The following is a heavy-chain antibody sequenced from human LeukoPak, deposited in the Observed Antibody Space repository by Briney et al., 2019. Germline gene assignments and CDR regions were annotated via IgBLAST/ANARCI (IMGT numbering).Heavy chain of an antibody. CDR3: ARDLSGTDAFDI. Sequence: SETLSLTCTVSGGSISSYYWSWIRQPAGKGLEWIGRIYNSGSTKYKPSFKSRVTMSVDTSKNQFSLKLSSVTAADTAVYYCARDLSGTDAFDIWGQGTMVTVSS. CDR1: GGSISSYY. J-gene: IGHJ3*02. CDR2: IYNSGST. D-gene: IGHD1-14*01. V-gene: IGHV4-4*07.